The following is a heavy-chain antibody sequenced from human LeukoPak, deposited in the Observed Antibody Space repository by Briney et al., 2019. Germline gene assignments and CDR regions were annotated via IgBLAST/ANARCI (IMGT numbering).Heavy chain of an antibody. V-gene: IGHV4-4*07. CDR2: IYTSGST. D-gene: IGHD3-3*01. Sequence: SETLFLTCTVSGGSISSYYWSWIRQPAGKGLEWIGRIYTSGSTNYNPSLKSRVTMSVDTSKNQFSLKLSSVTAADTAVYYCARAQLRFGYYYYMDVWGKGTTVTVSS. CDR3: ARAQLRFGYYYYMDV. J-gene: IGHJ6*03. CDR1: GGSISSYY.